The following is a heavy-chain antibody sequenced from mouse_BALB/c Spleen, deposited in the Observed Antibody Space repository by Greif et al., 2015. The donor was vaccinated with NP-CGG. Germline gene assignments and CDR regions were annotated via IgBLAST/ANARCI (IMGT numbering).Heavy chain of an antibody. J-gene: IGHJ1*01. Sequence: EVKLVESGGGLVQPGGSLKLSCAASGFTLSSYGMSWVRQTPDKRLELVATINSNGGSTYYPASVKGRFTISRDNAKNTLDLQMSSLKPEDTDMYYRGRGGSSFYWYFDVWGAGTTVTVAS. CDR3: GRGGSSFYWYFDV. D-gene: IGHD1-1*01. CDR2: INSNGGST. V-gene: IGHV5-6-3*01. CDR1: GFTLSSYG.